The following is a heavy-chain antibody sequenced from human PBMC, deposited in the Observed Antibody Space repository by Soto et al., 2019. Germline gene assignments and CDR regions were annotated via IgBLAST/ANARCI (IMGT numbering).Heavy chain of an antibody. CDR2: ISYSGST. D-gene: IGHD3-10*01. J-gene: IGHJ6*02. CDR1: GGSISSDSYY. CDR3: ARQGFGVLHGLVDV. V-gene: IGHV4-39*01. Sequence: PSETLSLTCTVSGGSISSDSYYWGWIRQSPEKGLEWIASISYSGSTYYNPTLKSRLIISVDTSKSQFSLKLSSVTAADTAVYYCARQGFGVLHGLVDVWGQGTTVTVSS.